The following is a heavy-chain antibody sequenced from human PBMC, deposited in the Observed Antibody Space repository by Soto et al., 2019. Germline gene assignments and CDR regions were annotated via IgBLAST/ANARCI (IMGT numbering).Heavy chain of an antibody. V-gene: IGHV3-15*01. D-gene: IGHD6-13*01. CDR1: GFTFSNAW. J-gene: IGHJ6*03. Sequence: EVQLVESGGGLVKPGGSLRLSCAASGFTFSNAWMSWVRQAPGKGLEWVGRIKSKTDGGTTDYAAPVKGRFTISRDDSKNTLYLQMNSLKTEDTAVYYCTLPRAAAGPYYYYYYMDVWGKGTTVTVSS. CDR2: IKSKTDGGTT. CDR3: TLPRAAAGPYYYYYYMDV.